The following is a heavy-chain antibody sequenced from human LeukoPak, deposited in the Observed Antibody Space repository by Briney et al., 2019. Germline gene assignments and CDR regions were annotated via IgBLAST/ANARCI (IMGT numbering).Heavy chain of an antibody. D-gene: IGHD6-19*01. CDR3: ARGRDIAVAGTSGDFDY. J-gene: IGHJ4*02. CDR2: TYYRSKWYN. V-gene: IGHV6-1*01. CDR1: GDSVSSNSAA. Sequence: SQTLSLTCAISGDSVSSNSAAWNWIRQSPSRGLEWPGRTYYRSKWYNDYAVSVESRITINPDTSKNQFSLQLNSVTPEDTAVYYCARGRDIAVAGTSGDFDYWGQGTLVTVSS.